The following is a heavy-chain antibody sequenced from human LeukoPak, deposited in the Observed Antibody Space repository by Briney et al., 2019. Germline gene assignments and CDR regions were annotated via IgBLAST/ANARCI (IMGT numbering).Heavy chain of an antibody. CDR3: AKDLEGYDSSGYYKNDAFDI. CDR2: ISGSSGST. J-gene: IGHJ3*02. D-gene: IGHD3-22*01. V-gene: IGHV3-23*01. Sequence: PGGSLRLSCAASGFTFSSYAMSWVRQAPGKGLEWVSAISGSSGSTYYADSVKGRFTISRDNSKNTLYLQMNSLRAEDTAVYYCAKDLEGYDSSGYYKNDAFDIWGQGTMVTVSS. CDR1: GFTFSSYA.